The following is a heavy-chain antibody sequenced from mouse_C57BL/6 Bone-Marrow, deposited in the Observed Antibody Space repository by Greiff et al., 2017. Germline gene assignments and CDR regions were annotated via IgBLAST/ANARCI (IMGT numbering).Heavy chain of an antibody. Sequence: VQLQQSGAELARPGASVKLSCKASGYTFTSYGISWVKQRTGQGLEWIGEIYPRSGNTYYNEKFKGKATLTADKSSRTAYMELRSLTSEDSAVYFCARWDYSNYFDYWGQGTTLTVSS. CDR1: GYTFTSYG. D-gene: IGHD2-5*01. J-gene: IGHJ2*01. CDR2: IYPRSGNT. CDR3: ARWDYSNYFDY. V-gene: IGHV1-81*01.